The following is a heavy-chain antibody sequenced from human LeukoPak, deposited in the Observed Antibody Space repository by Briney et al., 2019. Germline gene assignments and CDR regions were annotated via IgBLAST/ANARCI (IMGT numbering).Heavy chain of an antibody. CDR1: GFTFSSYA. J-gene: IGHJ6*02. V-gene: IGHV3-30-3*01. D-gene: IGHD6-19*01. Sequence: AGGSLRLSCAASGFTFSSYAMHWVRQAPGKGLEWVAVISYDGSNKYYADSVKGRFTISRDNSKNTLYLQMNSLRAEDTAVYYCAGAVAGPALYYYYGMDVWGQGTTVTVSS. CDR2: ISYDGSNK. CDR3: AGAVAGPALYYYYGMDV.